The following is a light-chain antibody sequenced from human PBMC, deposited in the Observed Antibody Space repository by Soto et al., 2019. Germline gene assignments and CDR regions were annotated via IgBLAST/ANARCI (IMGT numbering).Light chain of an antibody. J-gene: IGLJ2*01. CDR3: QSYDSTLTSVV. V-gene: IGLV1-40*01. CDR1: SSNIGAVYD. CDR2: GQN. Sequence: QSVLTQPPSVLGVPGQRVTIACTGSSSNIGAVYDVYWYQQVPGSAPKLLIYGQNNRPSGVPDRFSGSKSGTSASLAITGLQAEDGADYYCQSYDSTLTSVVFGGGTKVTVL.